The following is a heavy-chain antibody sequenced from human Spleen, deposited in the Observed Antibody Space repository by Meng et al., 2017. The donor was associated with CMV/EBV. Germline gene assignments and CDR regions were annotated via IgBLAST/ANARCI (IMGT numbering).Heavy chain of an antibody. Sequence: GGSLRLSCTASGFTFGDYAMTWVRQAPGKGLEWVSYISGSSSTIYYADSVKGRFTISRDNAKNSLSLQMNSLRDEDTAVYYCVRDLGVSAWVIFEYWGQGTLVTVSS. V-gene: IGHV3-48*02. CDR1: GFTFGDYA. CDR3: VRDLGVSAWVIFEY. CDR2: ISGSSSTI. J-gene: IGHJ4*02. D-gene: IGHD2-21*01.